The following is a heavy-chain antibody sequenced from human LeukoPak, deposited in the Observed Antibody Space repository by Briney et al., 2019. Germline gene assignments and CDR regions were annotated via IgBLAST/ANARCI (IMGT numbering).Heavy chain of an antibody. Sequence: GGSLRLSCAASGFTFTTCAMNWVRQAPGKGLEWVSTIGETGGVTYYADSVKGRFTISRDNHKNTLYLQMNSLRAEDTAVYYCAKDPQPAPMGAYFDFWGQGTLVTVSS. D-gene: IGHD2-2*01. CDR1: GFTFTTCA. CDR2: IGETGGVT. J-gene: IGHJ4*02. V-gene: IGHV3-23*01. CDR3: AKDPQPAPMGAYFDF.